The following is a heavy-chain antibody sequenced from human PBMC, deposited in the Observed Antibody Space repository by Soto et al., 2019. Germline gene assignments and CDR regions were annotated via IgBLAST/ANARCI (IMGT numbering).Heavy chain of an antibody. Sequence: QVQLVQSGAEVKKPGSSVKVSCKASGGTFGSYGVTWVRQARGQGLEWVGGINSFSETTNYAQRFQGRVTIIADELTDTAYMELISLRSDDTAVYYCVRPALKRGSSWFDPWGQGTLVIVSS. J-gene: IGHJ5*02. CDR2: INSFSETT. CDR3: VRPALKRGSSWFDP. V-gene: IGHV1-69*01. CDR1: GGTFGSYG. D-gene: IGHD3-16*01.